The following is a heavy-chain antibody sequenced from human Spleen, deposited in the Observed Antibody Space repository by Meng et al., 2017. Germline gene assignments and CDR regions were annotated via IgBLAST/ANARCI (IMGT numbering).Heavy chain of an antibody. D-gene: IGHD4-17*01. CDR1: GFIFGSYS. CDR3: ARGGRYGDNDAFDI. CDR2: ISSSGIYT. J-gene: IGHJ3*02. Sequence: GESLKISCTASGFIFGSYSMNWVRQAPGKGLEWVSSISSSGIYTYYADSVKGRFTISRDNAKNSLYLQMNSLTAEDTAVYYCARGGRYGDNDAFDICGQGTMVTVSS. V-gene: IGHV3-21*01.